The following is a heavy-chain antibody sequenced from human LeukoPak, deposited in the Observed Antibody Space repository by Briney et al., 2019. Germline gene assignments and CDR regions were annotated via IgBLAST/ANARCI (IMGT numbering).Heavy chain of an antibody. Sequence: AASVKVSCKASGGTFSSYAISWVRQAPGQGLEWMGRIIPIFGTANYAQKFQGRVTITTDESTSTAYMELSSLRSEDTAVYYCARGGAVAGTDLYLDYWGQGTLVTVSS. J-gene: IGHJ4*02. CDR3: ARGGAVAGTDLYLDY. D-gene: IGHD6-19*01. CDR2: IIPIFGTA. CDR1: GGTFSSYA. V-gene: IGHV1-69*05.